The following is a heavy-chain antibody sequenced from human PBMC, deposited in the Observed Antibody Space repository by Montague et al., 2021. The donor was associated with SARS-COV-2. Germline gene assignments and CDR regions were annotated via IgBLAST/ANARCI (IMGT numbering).Heavy chain of an antibody. J-gene: IGHJ4*02. V-gene: IGHV6-1*01. CDR2: TYYRSKWYN. CDR3: ARIPAGSKYYFDF. CDR1: GDSVSSNIAT. D-gene: IGHD6-13*01. Sequence: CAISGDSVSSNIATWNWIRQAPSRGLEWLGRTYYRSKWYNDYAESVKSRITIDPDTSKHQFSLHLNSVTPEDTAVYYCARIPAGSKYYFDFWDQETLVTVSS.